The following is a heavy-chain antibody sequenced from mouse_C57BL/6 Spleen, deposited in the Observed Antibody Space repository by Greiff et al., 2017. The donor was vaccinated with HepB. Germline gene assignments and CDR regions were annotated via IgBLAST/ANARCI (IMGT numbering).Heavy chain of an antibody. CDR1: GYTFTSYW. J-gene: IGHJ3*01. Sequence: QVQLQQPGAELVKPGASVKLSCKASGYTFTSYWMHWVKQRPGQGLEWIGMIHPNSGSTNYNEKFKSKATLTVDKSSSTAYMQLSSLTSEDSAVYYCAREGDYYGSSYGWFAYWGQGTLVTVSA. CDR2: IHPNSGST. CDR3: AREGDYYGSSYGWFAY. V-gene: IGHV1-64*01. D-gene: IGHD1-1*01.